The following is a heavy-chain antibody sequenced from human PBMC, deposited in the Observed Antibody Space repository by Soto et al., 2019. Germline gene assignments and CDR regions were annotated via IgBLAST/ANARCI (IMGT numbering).Heavy chain of an antibody. J-gene: IGHJ6*02. D-gene: IGHD3-10*01. CDR3: ARGLWFGELYYYGMGV. Sequence: ASVKVSCKASGGTFSSYAISWVRQAPGQGLEWMGGIIPILGIANYAQKFQGRVTITADKSTSTAYMELSSLRSEDTAVYYCARGLWFGELYYYGMGVWGQGTTVTVSS. CDR1: GGTFSSYA. CDR2: IIPILGIA. V-gene: IGHV1-69*10.